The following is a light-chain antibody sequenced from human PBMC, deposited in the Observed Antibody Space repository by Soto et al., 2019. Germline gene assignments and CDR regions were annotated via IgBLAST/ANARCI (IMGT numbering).Light chain of an antibody. CDR3: QQYNNWPLT. J-gene: IGKJ4*01. CDR2: GAS. V-gene: IGKV3D-15*01. Sequence: EIVMTQSPATLSVSPGERATLSCRASQSVSSNLAWYQQKPGQAPRLLIYGASSRATGIPDRFSGSGSGTEFTLTISSLQSEDFAIYYRQQYNNWPLTFGGGTQVDIK. CDR1: QSVSSN.